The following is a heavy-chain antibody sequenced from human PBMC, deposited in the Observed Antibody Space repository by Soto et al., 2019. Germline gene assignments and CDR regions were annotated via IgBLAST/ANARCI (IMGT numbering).Heavy chain of an antibody. D-gene: IGHD4-17*01. J-gene: IGHJ4*02. Sequence: QVQLVQSGAEVEKPGASVKVSCKASGYTFTGYYMHWVRQAPGQGLEWMGWINPNSGGTNYAQKFQGWVTMTRDTSISTAYMELSRLRSDDTAVYYCARIHGDYSYYFDYWGQGTLVTVSS. CDR2: INPNSGGT. V-gene: IGHV1-2*04. CDR1: GYTFTGYY. CDR3: ARIHGDYSYYFDY.